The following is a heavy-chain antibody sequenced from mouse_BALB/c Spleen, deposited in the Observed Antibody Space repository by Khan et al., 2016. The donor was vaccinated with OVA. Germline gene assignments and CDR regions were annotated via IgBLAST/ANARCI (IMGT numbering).Heavy chain of an antibody. CDR1: GYSITSDYA. J-gene: IGHJ3*01. Sequence: EVKLLESGPGLVKPSQSLSLTCTVTGYSITSDYAWNWIRQFPGNRLEWLGYISYSGRTSYTPSLKSRISITRDTSKIPFFLQLNSVTTEDTAPYYCVRGRAYWGQGTLVTVSA. CDR2: ISYSGRT. D-gene: IGHD3-3*01. V-gene: IGHV3-2*02. CDR3: VRGRAY.